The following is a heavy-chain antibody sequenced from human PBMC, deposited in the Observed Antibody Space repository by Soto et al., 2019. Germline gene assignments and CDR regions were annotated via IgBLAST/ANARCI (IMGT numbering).Heavy chain of an antibody. J-gene: IGHJ4*02. CDR3: ARHNSGGILWFGELWDFDY. CDR1: GGSISSSSYY. Sequence: TLSLTCTVSGGSISSSSYYWGWIRQPPGKGLEWIGSIYYSGSTYYNPSLKSRVTISVDTSKNQFSLKLSSVTAADTAVYYCARHNSGGILWFGELWDFDYWGQGTLVTVSS. V-gene: IGHV4-39*01. D-gene: IGHD3-10*01. CDR2: IYYSGST.